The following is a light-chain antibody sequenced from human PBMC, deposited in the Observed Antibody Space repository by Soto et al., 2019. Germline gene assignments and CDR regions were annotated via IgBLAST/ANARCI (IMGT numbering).Light chain of an antibody. CDR1: QTVSKNY. CDR2: AAS. V-gene: IGKV3-20*01. CDR3: QQYGSSGT. J-gene: IGKJ1*01. Sequence: EIVLTQSPVTLSLSPGEGATLSCRASQTVSKNYLAWYQQKAGQAPRLVIYAASTRATGIPDRFSGSGSGTDFTLTISRLEPEDFAVYYRQQYGSSGTFGQGTKVDIK.